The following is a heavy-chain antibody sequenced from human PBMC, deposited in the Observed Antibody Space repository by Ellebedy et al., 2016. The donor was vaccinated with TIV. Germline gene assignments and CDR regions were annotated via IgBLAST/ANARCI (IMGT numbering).Heavy chain of an antibody. Sequence: SETLSLTCTVSGGSISSYSWSWIRQPPGKGLEWIGYIYHSGSTYYNPSLKSRVTISVDRSKNQFSLKLSSVTAADTAVYYCARGEYYGSGSYSRYNWFDPWGQGTLVTVSS. D-gene: IGHD3-10*01. CDR1: GGSISSYS. V-gene: IGHV4-30-2*01. CDR2: IYHSGST. J-gene: IGHJ5*02. CDR3: ARGEYYGSGSYSRYNWFDP.